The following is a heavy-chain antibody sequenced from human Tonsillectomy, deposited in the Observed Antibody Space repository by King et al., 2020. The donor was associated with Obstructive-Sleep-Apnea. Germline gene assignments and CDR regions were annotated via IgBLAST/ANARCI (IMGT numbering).Heavy chain of an antibody. CDR3: AKDRYSCWYAEYYFDY. V-gene: IGHV3-9*01. Sequence: VQLVESGGGLVQPGRSLRLSCAASGFTFDDYAMHWVRQAPGKGLEWVSGISWNSGSIGSADSVKGRFTISRDNAKNSLYLQMNSLRAEDTALYYCAKDRYSCWYAEYYFDYWGQGTLVTVSS. CDR1: GFTFDDYA. CDR2: ISWNSGSI. J-gene: IGHJ4*02. D-gene: IGHD6-19*01.